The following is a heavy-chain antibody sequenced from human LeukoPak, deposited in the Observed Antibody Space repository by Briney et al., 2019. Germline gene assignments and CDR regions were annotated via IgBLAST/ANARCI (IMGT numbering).Heavy chain of an antibody. CDR3: ARAYYDSSGAFDI. J-gene: IGHJ3*02. Sequence: GGSLRLSCSASGFTFSSYAMHWVRQAPGKGLEYVSAISSNGGSTYYADSVKGRFTISRDNSKNTLYLQMSSLRAEDTAVYYCARAYYDSSGAFDIWGQGTMVTVSS. CDR2: ISSNGGST. V-gene: IGHV3-64D*06. CDR1: GFTFSSYA. D-gene: IGHD3-22*01.